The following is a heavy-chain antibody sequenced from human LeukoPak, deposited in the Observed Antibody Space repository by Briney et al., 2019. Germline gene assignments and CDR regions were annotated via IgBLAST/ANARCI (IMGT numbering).Heavy chain of an antibody. CDR2: IIPIFGTA. Sequence: GASVKVSCKASGGTFSSYAISWVRQAPGQGLEWMGGIIPIFGTANYAQKFQGRVTITADESTSTAYMELSSLRSEDTAVYYCARGPRRVRGVIITTIPYYYYYGMDVWGQGTTATVSS. CDR1: GGTFSSYA. J-gene: IGHJ6*02. V-gene: IGHV1-69*13. CDR3: ARGPRRVRGVIITTIPYYYYYGMDV. D-gene: IGHD3-10*01.